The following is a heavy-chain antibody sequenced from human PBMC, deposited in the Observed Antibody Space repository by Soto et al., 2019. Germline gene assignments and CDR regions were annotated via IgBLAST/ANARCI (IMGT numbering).Heavy chain of an antibody. V-gene: IGHV1-8*01. D-gene: IGHD1-26*01. CDR1: GYTFTSYD. Sequence: QVQLVQSGAEVKKPGASVKVSCKASGYTFTSYDVNWVRQATGQGLEWMGWMNPNTGNTGYAQKFQGRVTMTRDTSISTAYMELSSLRSEDTAVYYCARQWEQSGYYYGMDVWGQGTTVTVSS. CDR3: ARQWEQSGYYYGMDV. J-gene: IGHJ6*02. CDR2: MNPNTGNT.